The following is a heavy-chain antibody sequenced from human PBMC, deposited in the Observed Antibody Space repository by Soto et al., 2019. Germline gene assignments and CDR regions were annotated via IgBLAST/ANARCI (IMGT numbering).Heavy chain of an antibody. Sequence: GGSLRLSCAASGFTFSSYGMHWVRQTPGKGLEWVAVIWYDGSNEYYTDSVKGRFTISRDNSKNTLYLQMNSLRAEDTAVYYCARDGEYSGLHFDYWGQGTLVTVSS. CDR3: ARDGEYSGLHFDY. D-gene: IGHD5-12*01. V-gene: IGHV3-33*01. CDR2: IWYDGSNE. J-gene: IGHJ4*02. CDR1: GFTFSSYG.